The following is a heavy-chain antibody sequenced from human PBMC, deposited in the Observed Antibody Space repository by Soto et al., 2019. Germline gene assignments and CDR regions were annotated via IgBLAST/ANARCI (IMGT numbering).Heavy chain of an antibody. CDR2: LSRSGGAT. D-gene: IGHD1-7*01. V-gene: IGHV3-23*01. Sequence: PGGSLRLSCTASGFNTRFYSMSWVRQTPGKGLEWVAALSRSGGATYYADSVRGRFTISRDASKDTLFLQMSNLRAEDTDLYYCSKGEMSTIRNSFDPWGQGTLVTVSS. J-gene: IGHJ5*02. CDR1: GFNTRFYS. CDR3: SKGEMSTIRNSFDP.